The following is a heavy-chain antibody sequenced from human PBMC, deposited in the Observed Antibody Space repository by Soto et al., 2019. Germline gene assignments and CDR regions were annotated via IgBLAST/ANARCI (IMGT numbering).Heavy chain of an antibody. Sequence: EVQLVESGGGVVQPGGSLRLSCAASGFTFSIYGMNWVRQAPGKGLEWSSYITSDTNTIKYADSVKGRFTISRDNAKNLVYLEMNSLRDEGTAVYFCARSVEGHFDYWGQGTVVTVSS. V-gene: IGHV3-48*02. CDR1: GFTFSIYG. J-gene: IGHJ4*02. D-gene: IGHD6-19*01. CDR2: ITSDTNTI. CDR3: ARSVEGHFDY.